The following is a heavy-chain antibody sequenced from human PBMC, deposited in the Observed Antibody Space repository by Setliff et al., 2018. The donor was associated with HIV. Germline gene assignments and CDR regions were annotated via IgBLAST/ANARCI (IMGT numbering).Heavy chain of an antibody. J-gene: IGHJ4*02. D-gene: IGHD3-16*01. CDR3: ATVRGDDPKTYPNFDY. CDR1: GESFSGYY. CDR2: IKHSDST. V-gene: IGHV4-34*01. Sequence: PSETLSLTCAVYGESFSGYYWSWIRQPPGKGLEWIGEIKHSDSTNYNPSLKSRVTISVDTSKKQFSLKLSSVSAADTAVYYCATVRGDDPKTYPNFDYWGPGVLVTVSS.